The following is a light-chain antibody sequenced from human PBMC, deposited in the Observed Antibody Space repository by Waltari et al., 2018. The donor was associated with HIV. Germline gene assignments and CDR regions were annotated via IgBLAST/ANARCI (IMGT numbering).Light chain of an antibody. CDR1: QSVRTN. J-gene: IGKJ1*01. Sequence: ETVMTQSPATLSVSPGERATLSCWASQSVRTNLAWYQQKAGQAPRLLIYGTSARATGIPARFSGSGSGTDFTRTISSLQSEDFAVYYCQQYNSWPTFGQGTKVEIK. CDR2: GTS. V-gene: IGKV3-15*01. CDR3: QQYNSWPT.